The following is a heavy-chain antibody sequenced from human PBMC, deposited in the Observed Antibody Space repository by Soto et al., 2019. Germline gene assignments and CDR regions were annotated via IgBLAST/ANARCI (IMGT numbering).Heavy chain of an antibody. CDR2: INPNRGGT. CDR3: ARGPPYGMDV. J-gene: IGHJ6*02. V-gene: IGHV1-2*04. CDR1: GYTFTGYY. Sequence: GASVKFSCKASGYTFTGYYMHWVRQAPGQGLEWTGSINPNRGGTNYAQKVQGWVTMTRDTSISTAYMELSRLRSDDTAVYYCARGPPYGMDVWGQGTTVTVSS.